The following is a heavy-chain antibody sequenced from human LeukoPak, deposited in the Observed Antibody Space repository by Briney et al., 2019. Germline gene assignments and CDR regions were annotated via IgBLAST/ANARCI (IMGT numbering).Heavy chain of an antibody. J-gene: IGHJ4*02. V-gene: IGHV3-7*01. CDR3: ARVEDDSSGYYFDY. CDR2: IKQDGSEK. CDR1: GFTSSSYW. D-gene: IGHD3-22*01. Sequence: PGGSLRLSCAASGFTSSSYWMSWVRQAPGEGLEWVANIKQDGSEKYYVDSVKGRFTISRDNAKNSLYLQMNSLRAEDTAVYYCARVEDDSSGYYFDYWGQGTLVTVSS.